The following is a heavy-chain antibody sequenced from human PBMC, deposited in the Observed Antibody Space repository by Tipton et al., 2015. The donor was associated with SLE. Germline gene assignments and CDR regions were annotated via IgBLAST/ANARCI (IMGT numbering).Heavy chain of an antibody. D-gene: IGHD5-12*01. CDR3: ASGGGGYDRRAYYYYYMDV. Sequence: SLRLSCAASGFTFSSYEMNWVRQAPGKGLEWVSYISSSGSTIYYADSVKGRFTISRDNAKNSLYLQMSSLRVEDTAVYYCASGGGGYDRRAYYYYYMDVWGQGTTGTVSS. V-gene: IGHV3-48*03. CDR1: GFTFSSYE. J-gene: IGHJ6*03. CDR2: ISSSGSTI.